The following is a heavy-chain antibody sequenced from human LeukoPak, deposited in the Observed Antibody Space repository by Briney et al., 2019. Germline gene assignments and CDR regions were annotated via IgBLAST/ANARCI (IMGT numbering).Heavy chain of an antibody. V-gene: IGHV4-38-2*01. CDR3: ARQHDSYYYYYIDV. J-gene: IGHJ6*03. Sequence: SETLSLTCAVSGYSISNGYYWVWIRQPPGRGLEGIGRFYHSDSAYYNTSLRSRVSMSVDTSKNQFSLTLSFVPAADTAVYYCARQHDSYYYYYIDVWGSGTTVTVSS. CDR1: GYSISNGYY. CDR2: FYHSDSA.